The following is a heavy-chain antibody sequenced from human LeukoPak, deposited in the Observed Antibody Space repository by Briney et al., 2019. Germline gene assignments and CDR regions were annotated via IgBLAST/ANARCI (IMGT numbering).Heavy chain of an antibody. J-gene: IGHJ5*02. D-gene: IGHD3-10*01. CDR2: INHSGST. Sequence: SETLSLTCAVYGGSFSGYYWSWIRQPPGKGLEWIGEINHSGSTNYNPSLKSRVTISVDTSKNQFSLKLSSVTAADTAVYYCARMYYGSGSYYMKRRFDPWGQGTLVTVSS. CDR1: GGSFSGYY. CDR3: ARMYYGSGSYYMKRRFDP. V-gene: IGHV4-34*01.